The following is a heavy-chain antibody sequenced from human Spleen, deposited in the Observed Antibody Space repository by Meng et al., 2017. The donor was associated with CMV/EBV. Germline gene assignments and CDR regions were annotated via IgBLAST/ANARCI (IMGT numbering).Heavy chain of an antibody. Sequence: GSLRLSCVASGFTFSDYYMSWIRQAPGKGLEWIGEINHSGSTNYNPSLKSRVTISVDTSKNQFSLKLSSVTAADTAVYYCASRMGYSYGPWGQGTLVTVSS. CDR1: GFTFSDYY. CDR2: INHSGST. V-gene: IGHV4-34*01. CDR3: ASRMGYSYGP. J-gene: IGHJ5*02. D-gene: IGHD5-18*01.